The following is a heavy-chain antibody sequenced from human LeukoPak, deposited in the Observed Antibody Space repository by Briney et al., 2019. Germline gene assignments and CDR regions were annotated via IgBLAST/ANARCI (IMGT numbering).Heavy chain of an antibody. CDR3: ARDQRYYDSSGYQLLP. D-gene: IGHD3-22*01. CDR2: INPSGGST. V-gene: IGHV1-46*01. CDR1: GYTFTSHF. Sequence: ASVKVSCKASGYTFTSHFMHWVRQAPGQGLEWMGIINPSGGSTSYAQKFQGRVTMTRDMSTSTVYMELSSLRSEDTAVYYCARDQRYYDSSGYQLLPWGQGTLVTVSS. J-gene: IGHJ5*02.